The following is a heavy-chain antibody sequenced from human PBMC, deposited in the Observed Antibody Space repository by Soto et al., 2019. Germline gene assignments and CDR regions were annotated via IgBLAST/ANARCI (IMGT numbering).Heavy chain of an antibody. J-gene: IGHJ3*02. CDR1: GGTLSSYA. CDR2: IIPIFGTA. Sequence: TSVKVSCKASGGTLSSYAISWVRQAPGQGLEWMGGIIPIFGTANYAQKFQGRVTITADESTSTAYMELSSLRSEDTAVYYCARAIVGATTAGAFDIWGQGTMVTVSS. V-gene: IGHV1-69*13. D-gene: IGHD1-26*01. CDR3: ARAIVGATTAGAFDI.